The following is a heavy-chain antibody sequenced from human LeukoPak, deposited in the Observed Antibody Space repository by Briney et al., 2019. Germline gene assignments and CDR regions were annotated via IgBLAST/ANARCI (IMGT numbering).Heavy chain of an antibody. CDR3: ARDTKWGLDY. V-gene: IGHV3-48*03. D-gene: IGHD2-2*01. J-gene: IGHJ4*02. CDR1: GFTFSSYE. Sequence: GGSLILSCAASGFTFSSYEMNWVRQAPGKGLEWVSYISSSDSTIYYADSVKGRFTISRDNAKNSLYLQMSSLRAEDTAIYYCARDTKWGLDYWGQGTLVTVSS. CDR2: ISSSDSTI.